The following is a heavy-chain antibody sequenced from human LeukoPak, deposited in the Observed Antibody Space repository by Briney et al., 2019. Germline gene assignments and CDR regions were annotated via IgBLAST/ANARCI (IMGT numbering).Heavy chain of an antibody. V-gene: IGHV3-30*07. D-gene: IGHD5/OR15-5a*01. CDR1: GFTFSSYA. J-gene: IGHJ3*02. Sequence: GRSLRLSCAASGFTFSSYAMHWVRQAPGKGLEWVAVISYDGSNKYYADSVKGRFTISRDNSKNTLYLQMNSLRAEDTAVYYCARVSMVYDDAFDIWGQGTMVTVSS. CDR2: ISYDGSNK. CDR3: ARVSMVYDDAFDI.